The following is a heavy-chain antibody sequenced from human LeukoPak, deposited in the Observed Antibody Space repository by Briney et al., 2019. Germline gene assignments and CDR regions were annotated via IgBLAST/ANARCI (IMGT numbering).Heavy chain of an antibody. CDR3: ARGNGGNSFDY. CDR2: IYYSGST. J-gene: IGHJ4*02. V-gene: IGHV4-39*01. D-gene: IGHD4-23*01. CDR1: GGSISSSSYY. Sequence: PSETLSLTCTVSGGSISSSSYYWGWIRQPPGKGLEWIGSIYYSGSTYYNPSLKSRVTISVDTSKNQFSLKLSSVTAADTAVYYCARGNGGNSFDYWGQGTLVTVSS.